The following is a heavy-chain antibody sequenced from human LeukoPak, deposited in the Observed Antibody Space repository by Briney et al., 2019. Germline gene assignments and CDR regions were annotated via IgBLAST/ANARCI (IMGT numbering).Heavy chain of an antibody. CDR3: ARLRYSDY. Sequence: GVSLRLYCVASGFIFGSNWMSWARQAPLKGLEWGVNIKPDGSEKNYVDSVKGRFTISRDNAKNSLYLQMNSLRAEDTAVYYCARLRYSDYWGQGTLVTVSS. J-gene: IGHJ4*02. D-gene: IGHD2-21*01. CDR1: GFIFGSNW. CDR2: IKPDGSEK. V-gene: IGHV3-7*03.